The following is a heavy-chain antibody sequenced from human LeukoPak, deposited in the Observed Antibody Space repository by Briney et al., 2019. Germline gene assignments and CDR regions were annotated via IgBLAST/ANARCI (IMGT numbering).Heavy chain of an antibody. CDR3: ARGEDCSGGSCFDY. J-gene: IGHJ4*02. Sequence: ASVKVSCKASGYTFTRYDINWVRQATGQGLEWMGWMNPNSGNTGYAQKFQGRVTITRNTSISTAYMELSSLRSEDTAVYYCARGEDCSGGSCFDYWGQGTLVTVSP. V-gene: IGHV1-8*03. CDR2: MNPNSGNT. CDR1: GYTFTRYD. D-gene: IGHD2-15*01.